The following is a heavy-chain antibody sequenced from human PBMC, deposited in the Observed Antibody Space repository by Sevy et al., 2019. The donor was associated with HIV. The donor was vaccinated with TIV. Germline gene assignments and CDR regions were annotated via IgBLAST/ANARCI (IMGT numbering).Heavy chain of an antibody. CDR2: FDPEDGET. CDR1: GYTLTELS. V-gene: IGHV1-24*01. J-gene: IGHJ4*02. CDR3: ATAPITFGGVIVTPHYFDY. Sequence: ASVKVSCKVSGYTLTELSMHWVRQAPGKGLEWMGGFDPEDGETIYAQKFQGRVTMTEDTSTDTAYTELSSLRSEDTAVYYCATAPITFGGVIVTPHYFDYWGQGTLVTVSS. D-gene: IGHD3-16*02.